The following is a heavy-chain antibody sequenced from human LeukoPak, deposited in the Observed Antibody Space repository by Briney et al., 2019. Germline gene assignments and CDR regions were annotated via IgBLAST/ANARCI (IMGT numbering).Heavy chain of an antibody. CDR1: GGTFSSYA. V-gene: IGHV1-69*05. Sequence: GASVKVSCKASGGTFSSYAISWVRQAPGQGLEWMGGIIPIFGTANYAQKLQGRVTITTDESTSTAYMELSSLRSEDTAVYYCAREATGWFDPWGQGTLVTVSS. CDR3: AREATGWFDP. CDR2: IIPIFGTA. J-gene: IGHJ5*02.